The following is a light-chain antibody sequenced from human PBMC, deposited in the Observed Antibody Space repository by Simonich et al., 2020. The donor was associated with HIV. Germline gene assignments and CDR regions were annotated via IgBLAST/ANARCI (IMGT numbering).Light chain of an antibody. V-gene: IGKV3-15*01. Sequence: EIVMTQSPATLSVSPGERATLPCRASHSVSSNLAWYQQKPGQAPRLLIYGASTRATGIPARFIGSGSGTEFTLTINSLQSEDFATYYCQQSYSIPYTFGQGTKLEIK. CDR2: GAS. CDR1: HSVSSN. CDR3: QQSYSIPYT. J-gene: IGKJ2*01.